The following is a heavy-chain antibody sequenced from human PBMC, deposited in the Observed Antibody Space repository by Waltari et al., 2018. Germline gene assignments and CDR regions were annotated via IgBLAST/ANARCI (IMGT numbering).Heavy chain of an antibody. CDR3: ARDPATYYYDSSGYYFDY. CDR2: IYYSGST. D-gene: IGHD3-22*01. Sequence: QLQLQESGPGLVKPSETLSLTCTVSGGSISSSSYYWGWIRQPPGKGLEWIGSIYYSGSTYYNPSLKSRFTISVDTSKNQFSLKLSSVTAADTAVYYCARDPATYYYDSSGYYFDYWGQGTLVTVSS. CDR1: GGSISSSSYY. J-gene: IGHJ4*02. V-gene: IGHV4-39*07.